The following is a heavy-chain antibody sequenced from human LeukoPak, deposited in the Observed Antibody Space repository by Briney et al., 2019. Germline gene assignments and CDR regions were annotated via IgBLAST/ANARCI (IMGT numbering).Heavy chain of an antibody. Sequence: GRSLRLSCTGSGFTFGDHSMSWVRQAPGKGLEWIGFITSKPFGETSHYAASVSGRFTFSRDDSKSIAYLQMNSLKTEDTAVYYCARHDGMILPVWGQGTLVTVSS. CDR2: ITSKPFGETS. D-gene: IGHD3/OR15-3a*01. V-gene: IGHV3-49*04. CDR3: ARHDGMILPV. CDR1: GFTFGDHS. J-gene: IGHJ4*02.